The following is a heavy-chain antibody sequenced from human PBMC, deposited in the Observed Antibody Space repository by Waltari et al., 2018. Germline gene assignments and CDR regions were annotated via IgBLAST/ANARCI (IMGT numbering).Heavy chain of an antibody. V-gene: IGHV3-48*01. D-gene: IGHD2-15*01. CDR2: ISSSSSTI. J-gene: IGHJ5*02. Sequence: EVQLVESGGGLVQPGGSLRLSCAASGFTFSSYSMNWVRQAPGKGLEWVSYISSSSSTIYYADSVKGRFTISRDNAKNSLYLQMNSLRAEDTAVYYCARRPILYLSLDNWFDPWGQGTLVTVSS. CDR3: ARRPILYLSLDNWFDP. CDR1: GFTFSSYS.